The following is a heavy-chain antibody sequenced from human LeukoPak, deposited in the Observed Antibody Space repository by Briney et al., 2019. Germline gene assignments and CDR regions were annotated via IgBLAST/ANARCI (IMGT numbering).Heavy chain of an antibody. CDR2: FNPEVGET. V-gene: IGHV1-24*01. D-gene: IGHD5/OR15-5a*01. J-gene: IGHJ3*02. CDR1: GYTLTELS. CDR3: ATPGYSVYELHDAFDI. Sequence: ASVKVSCKVSGYTLTELSMHWVRQAPGKGLEWMGGFNPEVGETIYAQKFQGRVTMTEDTSTDIAYMELSSLRSEDTAVYYCATPGYSVYELHDAFDIWGQGTMVTVSS.